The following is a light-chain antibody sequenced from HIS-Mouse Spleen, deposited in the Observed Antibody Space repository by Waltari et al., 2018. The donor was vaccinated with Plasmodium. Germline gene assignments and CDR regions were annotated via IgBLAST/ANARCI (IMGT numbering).Light chain of an antibody. CDR2: KAS. V-gene: IGKV1-5*03. CDR3: QQYNSYSWT. J-gene: IGKJ1*01. CDR1: QSISSR. Sequence: LMTQSPSTLSASVGERVTITCRASQSISSRLAWYQQKPGKAPKLLIYKASSLESGVPSRFSGSGSGTEFTLTISSLQPDDFATYYCQQYNSYSWTFGQGTKVEIK.